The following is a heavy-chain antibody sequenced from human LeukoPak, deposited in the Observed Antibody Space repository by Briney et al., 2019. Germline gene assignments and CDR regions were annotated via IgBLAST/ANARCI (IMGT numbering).Heavy chain of an antibody. V-gene: IGHV3-23*01. CDR1: GFTFSSYA. Sequence: GGSLRLSCAASGFTFSSYAMSWVRQAPGKGLEWVSAISGSGGSTYYADSVKGRFTISRDNSKNTLYLQVNSLRAEDTAVYYCAKDYDYYGSGSYYNGDAFDIWGQGTMVTVSS. D-gene: IGHD3-10*01. CDR2: ISGSGGST. J-gene: IGHJ3*02. CDR3: AKDYDYYGSGSYYNGDAFDI.